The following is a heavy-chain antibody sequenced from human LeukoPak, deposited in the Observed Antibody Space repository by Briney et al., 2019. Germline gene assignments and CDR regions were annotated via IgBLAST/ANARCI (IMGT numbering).Heavy chain of an antibody. CDR1: GGSISSYY. D-gene: IGHD6-13*01. Sequence: SETLSLTCTVSGGSISSYYWSWIRQPPGKGLEGIGYIYYSGSTNYNPSLKSRVTISVDASKNQFSLKLSSVTAADTAVYYCARQSAAAGDFDYWGQGTLVTVSS. J-gene: IGHJ4*02. CDR2: IYYSGST. V-gene: IGHV4-59*08. CDR3: ARQSAAAGDFDY.